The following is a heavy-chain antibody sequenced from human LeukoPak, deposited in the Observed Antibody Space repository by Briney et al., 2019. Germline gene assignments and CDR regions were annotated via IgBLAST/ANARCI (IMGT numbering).Heavy chain of an antibody. Sequence: GSLRLSCAASGFTFSYHWMTWVRQAPGKGLEWIGEINHSGSTNYNPSLKSRVTISVDASKNQFSLKLSSVTAADTAVYYCARSEGQLPTGHYFDYWGQGTLVTVSS. J-gene: IGHJ4*02. CDR1: GFTFSYHW. V-gene: IGHV4-34*01. D-gene: IGHD2-2*01. CDR2: INHSGST. CDR3: ARSEGQLPTGHYFDY.